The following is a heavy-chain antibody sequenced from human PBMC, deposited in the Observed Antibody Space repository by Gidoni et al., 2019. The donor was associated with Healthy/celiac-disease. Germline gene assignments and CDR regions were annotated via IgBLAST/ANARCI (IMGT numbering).Heavy chain of an antibody. D-gene: IGHD3-10*01. CDR1: GFTFSSYA. J-gene: IGHJ5*02. V-gene: IGHV3-23*01. CDR3: AKDLGSYYLDWFDP. CDR2: ISGRGGST. Sequence: EVQLLESGGGLVQPGGSLRLSCAASGFTFSSYAMRWVRQAPGKGLGWVSAISGRGGSTYYADSVKGRFTISRDNSKNTLYLQMNSLRAEDTAVYYCAKDLGSYYLDWFDPWGQGTLVTVSS.